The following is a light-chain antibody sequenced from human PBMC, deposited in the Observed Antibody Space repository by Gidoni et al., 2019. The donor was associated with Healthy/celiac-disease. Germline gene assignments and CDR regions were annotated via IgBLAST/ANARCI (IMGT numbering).Light chain of an antibody. CDR3: SSYTSSSTV. Sequence: SALTQPASVSGSPGQSITISCTGTSSDVGGYNYVSWYQQHPGKAPKLMIYDVSNRPSGVSNRFSGSKSGNTASLTISGLQAEYDADYYCSSYTSSSTVFGGGTKLTVL. V-gene: IGLV2-14*01. CDR1: SSDVGGYNY. CDR2: DVS. J-gene: IGLJ3*02.